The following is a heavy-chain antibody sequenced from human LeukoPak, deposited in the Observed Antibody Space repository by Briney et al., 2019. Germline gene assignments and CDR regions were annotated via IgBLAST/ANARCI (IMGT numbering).Heavy chain of an antibody. CDR3: ASSRTSFTNPFDY. D-gene: IGHD3-3*01. CDR2: IYYSGST. V-gene: IGHV4-59*08. CDR1: GGSISSYY. J-gene: IGHJ4*02. Sequence: ASETLSLTCTVSGGSISSYYWSWIRQPPGKGLEWIGYIYYSGSTNYNPSLKSRVTISVDTSKNQFSLKLSSVTAADTAIYYCASSRTSFTNPFDYWGQGTLVTVSS.